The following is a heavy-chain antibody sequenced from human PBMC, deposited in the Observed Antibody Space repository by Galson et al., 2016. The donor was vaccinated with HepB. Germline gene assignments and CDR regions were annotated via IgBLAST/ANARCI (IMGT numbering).Heavy chain of an antibody. Sequence: SLRLSCAASGFTFGTSYMHWVRQAPGKGLEWVAIIWSDGSGDYADSVRGRLTISRDSSKSTLYLQMNSLRVDDTAVYYGVREGGCDSCQSGGFDSWGQGTLVTVSS. D-gene: IGHD2-2*01. V-gene: IGHV3-33*01. CDR1: GFTFGTSY. J-gene: IGHJ5*01. CDR3: VREGGCDSCQSGGFDS. CDR2: IWSDGSG.